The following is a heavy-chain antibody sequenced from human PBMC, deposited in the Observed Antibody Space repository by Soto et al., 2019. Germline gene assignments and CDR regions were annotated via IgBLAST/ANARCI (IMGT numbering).Heavy chain of an antibody. CDR3: ARLSSSIVVFADDGRDV. CDR1: GYTFIIHG. V-gene: IGHV1-18*04. J-gene: IGHJ6*02. CDR2: ISGKNGNT. Sequence: QFQLLQSGVEVKKPGASVKVSCKASGYTFIIHGISWVRQAPGQGLAWMGWISGKNGNTNYAQKLQGRVTLTTDTSTSTAYMELRSLRSDDPAVYYCARLSSSIVVFADDGRDVWGQGTKVTVSS. D-gene: IGHD2-15*01.